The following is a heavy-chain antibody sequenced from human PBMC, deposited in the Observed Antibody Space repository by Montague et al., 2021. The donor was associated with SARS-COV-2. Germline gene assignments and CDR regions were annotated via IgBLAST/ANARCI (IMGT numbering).Heavy chain of an antibody. D-gene: IGHD3-10*01. CDR2: IVVGSGNT. CDR1: GFTFTSSA. J-gene: IGHJ4*02. CDR3: AARGFGESNGDLFDY. Sequence: SVKVSCKASGFTFTSSAMQWVRQARGHRLEWIGWIVVGSGNTNYAQKFQERVTITRDMSTSTAYMELSSLRSVDTAVYYCAARGFGESNGDLFDYWGQGTLVTVSS. V-gene: IGHV1-58*02.